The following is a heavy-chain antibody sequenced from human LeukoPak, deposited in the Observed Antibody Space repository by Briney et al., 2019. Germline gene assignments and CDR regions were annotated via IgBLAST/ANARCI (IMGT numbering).Heavy chain of an antibody. CDR2: ISYDGSNK. Sequence: SCKDSGGTFSSYTMHWVRQAPGKGLEWVAVISYDGSNKYYADSVKGRFTISRDNSKNTLYLQMNSLRAEDTAVYYCARDLGYDFWSGWDDAFDIWGQGTMVTVSS. CDR1: GGTFSSYT. D-gene: IGHD3-3*01. CDR3: ARDLGYDFWSGWDDAFDI. J-gene: IGHJ3*02. V-gene: IGHV3-30-3*01.